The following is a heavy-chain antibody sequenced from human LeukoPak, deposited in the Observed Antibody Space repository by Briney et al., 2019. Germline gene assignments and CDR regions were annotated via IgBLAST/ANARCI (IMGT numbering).Heavy chain of an antibody. V-gene: IGHV4-59*01. CDR2: IYYSGST. J-gene: IGHJ6*02. Sequence: PSETLSLTCTVSGGSISSYYWSWIRQPPGKGLEWIGYIYYSGSTNYNPSLKSRVTISVDTSKNQFSLKLSSVTAADTAVYYCSAAAGNYYGMGVWGQGTTVTVSS. D-gene: IGHD6-13*01. CDR3: SAAAGNYYGMGV. CDR1: GGSISSYY.